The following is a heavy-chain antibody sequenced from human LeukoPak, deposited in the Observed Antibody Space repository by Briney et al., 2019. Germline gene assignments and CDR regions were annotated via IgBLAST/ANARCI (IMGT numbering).Heavy chain of an antibody. J-gene: IGHJ4*02. Sequence: SETMSLTCTVSGGSISNYYWSWIRQPPGKGLEWIGYIYYSGSTNYNPSLKSRVTISVDTSKNQFSLKLSSVTAADTAVYYCARSDYYYDSSGYESAPYYFDYWGQGTLVTVSS. D-gene: IGHD3-22*01. CDR3: ARSDYYYDSSGYESAPYYFDY. CDR2: IYYSGST. CDR1: GGSISNYY. V-gene: IGHV4-59*01.